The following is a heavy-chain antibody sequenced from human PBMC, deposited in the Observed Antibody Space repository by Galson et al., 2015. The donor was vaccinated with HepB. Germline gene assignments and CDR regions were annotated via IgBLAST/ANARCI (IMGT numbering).Heavy chain of an antibody. CDR2: ISKSGST. CDR1: GGSISSYY. CDR3: ARQGFGSGTLFDY. J-gene: IGHJ4*02. V-gene: IGHV4-59*08. D-gene: IGHD3-10*01. Sequence: LSLTCTVPGGSISSYYWSWIRQSPGKGLEWIGYISKSGSTNYNPSLRSRVTISVDTSKNQFSLKLSSVTAADTAVYYCARQGFGSGTLFDYWGQGTLVAVSS.